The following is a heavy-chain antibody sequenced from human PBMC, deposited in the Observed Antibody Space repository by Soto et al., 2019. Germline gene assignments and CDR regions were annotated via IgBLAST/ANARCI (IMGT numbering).Heavy chain of an antibody. J-gene: IGHJ4*02. CDR3: TTDKRGYSYGEPFDY. Sequence: EVQLVESGGGLVKPGGSLSLSCAASGFTFSNAWMSWVRQAPGKGLEWVGRIKSKTDGGTTDYAAPVKGSFTISRDDSKNTLYLQMNSLKTEDTAVYYCTTDKRGYSYGEPFDYWGQGTLVTVSS. CDR2: IKSKTDGGTT. V-gene: IGHV3-15*01. D-gene: IGHD5-18*01. CDR1: GFTFSNAW.